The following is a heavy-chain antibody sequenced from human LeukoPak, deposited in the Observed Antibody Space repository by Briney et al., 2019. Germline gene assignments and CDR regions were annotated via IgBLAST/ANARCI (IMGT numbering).Heavy chain of an antibody. CDR1: GFTFSSYW. Sequence: LRLSCAASGFTFSSYWMSWIRQPPGKGLEWIGYIYHSGSTYYNPSLKSRVTISVDRSKNQFSLKLSSVTAADTAVYYCARWNDYGGNFDYWGQGTLVTVSS. CDR2: IYHSGST. J-gene: IGHJ4*02. CDR3: ARWNDYGGNFDY. D-gene: IGHD4-23*01. V-gene: IGHV4-30-2*01.